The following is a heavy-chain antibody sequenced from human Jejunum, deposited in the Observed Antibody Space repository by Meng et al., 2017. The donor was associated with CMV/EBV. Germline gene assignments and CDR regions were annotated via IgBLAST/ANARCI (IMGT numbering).Heavy chain of an antibody. CDR1: GGSISDYY. J-gene: IGHJ4*02. CDR3: ARDMHREVVIQDY. V-gene: IGHV4-4*07. D-gene: IGHD3-10*01. Sequence: QWQRQESGPGLVKPSETLSLTCTVSGGSISDYYWSWIRQPAGKGLEWIGRIYSNGATNYNPSLKSRVTMSVDTSKNQFSLKLSSVTAADTAVYFCARDMHREVVIQDYWGQGTLVTVSS. CDR2: IYSNGAT.